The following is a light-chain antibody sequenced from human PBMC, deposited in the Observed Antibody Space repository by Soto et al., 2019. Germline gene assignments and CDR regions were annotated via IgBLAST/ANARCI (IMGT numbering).Light chain of an antibody. J-gene: IGKJ5*01. CDR3: QQYASSPIT. Sequence: EIVLTQSPVSLSVYPGERATLSCRASQSVGGNLAWYQQKPGQAPRLLIYRASTRASVIPARFSGSGSETDFTLIISRVEPEDFAVYYCQQYASSPITFGQGTRLEIK. V-gene: IGKV3-15*01. CDR1: QSVGGN. CDR2: RAS.